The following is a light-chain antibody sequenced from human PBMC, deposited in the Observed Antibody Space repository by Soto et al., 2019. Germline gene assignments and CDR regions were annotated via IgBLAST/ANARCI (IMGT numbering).Light chain of an antibody. CDR2: GAS. J-gene: IGKJ1*01. CDR3: QQYDNWPS. CDR1: QSVSSN. V-gene: IGKV3-15*01. Sequence: EIVMTQSPATLSVSPGERATLSCRASQSVSSNLAWYQQKPGRAPRLLIYGASTRATCIPARFSGSWSGTEFSLTFISLQSEDFAVYYCQQYDNWPSFGQGTKV.